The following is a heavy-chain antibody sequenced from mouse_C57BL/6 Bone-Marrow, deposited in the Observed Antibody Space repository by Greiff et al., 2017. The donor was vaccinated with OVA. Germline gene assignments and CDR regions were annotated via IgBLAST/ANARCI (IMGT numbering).Heavy chain of an antibody. V-gene: IGHV1-69*01. CDR1: GYTFTSYW. Sequence: VQLQQPGAELVMPGASVKLSCKASGYTFTSYWMHWVKQRPGQGLEWIGEIDPSDSYTNYNQKFKGKSTLTVDKSSSTAYMQLSSLTSEDSAVDYCAIRGRAYWGQGTLVTVSA. CDR2: IDPSDSYT. J-gene: IGHJ3*01. CDR3: AIRGRAY. D-gene: IGHD1-1*01.